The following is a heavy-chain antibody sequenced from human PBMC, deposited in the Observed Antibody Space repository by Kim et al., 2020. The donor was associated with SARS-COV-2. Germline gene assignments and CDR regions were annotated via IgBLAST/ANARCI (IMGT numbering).Heavy chain of an antibody. J-gene: IGHJ6*02. Sequence: GGSLRLSCATSGFTFSNHDMHWVRQPTGKGLEWLSAIDTSGGTYYPDSVEGRFTISRNNARSSFYLQMHSLRIDDTGVYYCAREGGGPGRDYNLVVWG. CDR2: IDTSGGT. CDR3: AREGGGPGRDYNLVV. CDR1: GFTFSNHD. V-gene: IGHV3-13*01. D-gene: IGHD1-26*01.